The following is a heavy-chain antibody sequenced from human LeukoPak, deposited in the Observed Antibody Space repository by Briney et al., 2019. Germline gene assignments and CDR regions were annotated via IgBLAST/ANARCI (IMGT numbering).Heavy chain of an antibody. CDR1: GGSISSYY. CDR3: ARDYYGSGSYPYYYGMDV. J-gene: IGHJ6*02. D-gene: IGHD3-10*01. V-gene: IGHV4-59*01. CDR2: IYYSGSI. Sequence: PSETLSLTCTVSGGSISSYYWNWIRQPPGKGLEWIGYIYYSGSINYNPSLKSRVTISVDTSKNQFSLKLSSVTAADTAVYYCARDYYGSGSYPYYYGMDVWGQGTTVTVSS.